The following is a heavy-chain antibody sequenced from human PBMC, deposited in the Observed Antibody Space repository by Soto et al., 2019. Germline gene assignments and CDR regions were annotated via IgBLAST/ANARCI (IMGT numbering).Heavy chain of an antibody. J-gene: IGHJ6*03. Sequence: GGSLRLSCAASGFTFSSYAMHWVRQAPGKGLEYVSAISSNGGSTYYANSVKGRFTISRDNSKNTLYLQMGSLRAEDMAVYYCARAGIPNYVFWSGYRNYYYSYMDVWGKGSTVTFSS. D-gene: IGHD3-3*01. CDR2: ISSNGGST. V-gene: IGHV3-64*01. CDR3: ARAGIPNYVFWSGYRNYYYSYMDV. CDR1: GFTFSSYA.